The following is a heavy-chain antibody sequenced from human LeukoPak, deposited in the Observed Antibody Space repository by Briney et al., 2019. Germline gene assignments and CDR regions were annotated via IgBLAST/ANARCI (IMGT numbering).Heavy chain of an antibody. CDR2: IYYSGST. Sequence: ASETLSLTCTVPAGSISSHYWSWIRQPPGKGLEWIGYIYYSGSTNYNPSLKSRVTISVDTSKHQFSLKLSSVTAADTAVYYCARGATVTNNWFDPWGQGTLVTVSS. D-gene: IGHD4-17*01. CDR3: ARGATVTNNWFDP. V-gene: IGHV4-59*11. CDR1: AGSISSHY. J-gene: IGHJ5*02.